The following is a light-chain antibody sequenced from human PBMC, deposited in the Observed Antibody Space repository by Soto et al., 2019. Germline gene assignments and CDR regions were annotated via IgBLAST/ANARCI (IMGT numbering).Light chain of an antibody. Sequence: EVVLTQSPGTLSLSPGERVPLSCRASQSVSSNYLAWYQHKPGQAPRLLIFGASNRATGIPDRFSCSGSGTDFTLTISGLEPEDFAVYYCQQYSGLTLTFGGGTKLDI. CDR3: QQYSGLTLT. J-gene: IGKJ4*01. V-gene: IGKV3-20*01. CDR2: GAS. CDR1: QSVSSNY.